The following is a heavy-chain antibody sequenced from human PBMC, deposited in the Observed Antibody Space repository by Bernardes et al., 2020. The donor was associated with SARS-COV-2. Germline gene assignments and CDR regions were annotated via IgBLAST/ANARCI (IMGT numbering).Heavy chain of an antibody. J-gene: IGHJ5*02. CDR2: FDPEHGKT. D-gene: IGHD2-15*01. Sequence: ASVKVSCKVSGYTLTEFSMHWVRQAPGKGLEWLGGFDPEHGKTIYAQKFQGRVTMTEDTSTDTAYMELRSLRSEDTAVYYCARETKDNWFDAWGQGTLVTVSS. V-gene: IGHV1-24*01. CDR1: GYTLTEFS. CDR3: ARETKDNWFDA.